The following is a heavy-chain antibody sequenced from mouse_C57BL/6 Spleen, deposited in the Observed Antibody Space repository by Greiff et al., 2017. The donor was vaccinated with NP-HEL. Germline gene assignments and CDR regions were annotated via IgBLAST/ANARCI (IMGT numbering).Heavy chain of an antibody. J-gene: IGHJ2*01. CDR3: ARDTQLVYFDY. V-gene: IGHV5-16*01. Sequence: EVQLVESEGGLVQPGSSMKLSCTASGFTFSDYYMAWVRQVPEKGLEWVANINYDGSSTYYLDSLKSRFIISRDNAKNILYLQMSSLKSEDTATYYCARDTQLVYFDYWGQGTTLTVSS. CDR2: INYDGSST. D-gene: IGHD4-1*02. CDR1: GFTFSDYY.